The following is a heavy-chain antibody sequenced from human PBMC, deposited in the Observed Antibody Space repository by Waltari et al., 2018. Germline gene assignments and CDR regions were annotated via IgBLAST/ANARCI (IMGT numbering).Heavy chain of an antibody. CDR2: ISYDGSNK. V-gene: IGHV3-30*18. D-gene: IGHD6-19*01. CDR3: AKAPEGEQWLIPA. CDR1: GFTFSSYG. J-gene: IGHJ3*01. Sequence: QVQLVESGGGVVQPGRSLRLSCAASGFTFSSYGMHWVRQAPGKGLEWVAVISYDGSNKYYADSVKGRFTISRDNSKNTLYLQMNSRRAEDTAVYYCAKAPEGEQWLIPAWGQGTMVTVSS.